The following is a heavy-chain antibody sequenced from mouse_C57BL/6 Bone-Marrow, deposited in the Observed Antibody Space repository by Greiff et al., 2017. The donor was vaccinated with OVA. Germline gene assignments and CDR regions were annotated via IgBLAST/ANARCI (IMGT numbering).Heavy chain of an antibody. CDR2: IYPGGGYT. CDR1: GYTFTNYW. D-gene: IGHD2-10*02. Sequence: QVQLKESGAELVRPGTSVKMSCKASGYTFTNYWIGWAKQRPGHGLEWIGDIYPGGGYTNYNEKFKGKATLTADKSSSTAYMQFSSLTSEDSAIYYCARVWGYFDYWGQGTTLTVSS. J-gene: IGHJ2*01. V-gene: IGHV1-63*01. CDR3: ARVWGYFDY.